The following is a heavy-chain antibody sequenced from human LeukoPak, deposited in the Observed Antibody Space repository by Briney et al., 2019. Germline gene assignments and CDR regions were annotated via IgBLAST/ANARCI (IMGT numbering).Heavy chain of an antibody. CDR3: AKDIRFGELRLHYYGMDV. CDR2: ISWNSGSI. CDR1: GFTFDDYA. D-gene: IGHD3-10*01. Sequence: SLRLSCAASGFTFDDYAMHWVRQAPGKGLEWVSGISWNSGSIDYADSVKGRFTISRDNAKNSLYLQMNSLRAEDTALYYCAKDIRFGELRLHYYGMDVWGQGTTVTVSS. J-gene: IGHJ6*02. V-gene: IGHV3-9*01.